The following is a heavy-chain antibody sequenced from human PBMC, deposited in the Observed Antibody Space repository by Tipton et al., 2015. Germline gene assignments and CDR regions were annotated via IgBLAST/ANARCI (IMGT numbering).Heavy chain of an antibody. D-gene: IGHD5-18*01. V-gene: IGHV5-51*03. Sequence: QLVQAGAEVRKPGESLKISCKVSGYSFSSYWIVWVRQMPGTGLERMGILYPGDSDTRYSPSFQGHVTISADKSINTAYLQWSSLKASDSAMYYCARRGYSYGYDSWGQGTLVTVSS. CDR1: GYSFSSYW. J-gene: IGHJ5*01. CDR3: ARRGYSYGYDS. CDR2: LYPGDSDT.